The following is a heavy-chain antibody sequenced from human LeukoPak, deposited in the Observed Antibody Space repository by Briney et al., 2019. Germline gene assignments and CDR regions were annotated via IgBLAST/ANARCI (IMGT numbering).Heavy chain of an antibody. V-gene: IGHV3-30*02. CDR2: IRYDGGNK. CDR3: AKGGNGYSYGYFDY. D-gene: IGHD5-18*01. CDR1: GFTFSSYG. J-gene: IGHJ4*02. Sequence: GGSLRLSCAASGFTFSSYGMHWVRQAPGKGLEWVAFIRYDGGNKCYADSVKGRFTISRDNSKNTLYLQMNSLRTEDTAVYYCAKGGNGYSYGYFDYWGQGTLVTVSS.